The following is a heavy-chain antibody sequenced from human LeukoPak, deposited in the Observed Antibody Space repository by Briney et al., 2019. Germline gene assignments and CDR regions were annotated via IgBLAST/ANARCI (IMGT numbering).Heavy chain of an antibody. CDR1: GGTFSSYA. D-gene: IGHD5-18*01. CDR2: IIPIFGTA. J-gene: IGHJ4*02. Sequence: SVKVSCKASGGTFSSYAISWVRQAPGQGLEWMGRIIPIFGTANYAQKFQGRVTITTDESTSTAYMELSSLRSEDTAAYYCASSTWIQLWFPDWGQGTLVTVSS. CDR3: ASSTWIQLWFPD. V-gene: IGHV1-69*05.